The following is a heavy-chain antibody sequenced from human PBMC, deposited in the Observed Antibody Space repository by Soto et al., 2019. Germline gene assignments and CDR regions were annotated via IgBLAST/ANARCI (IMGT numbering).Heavy chain of an antibody. Sequence: SSETLSLTCTVSGGSISSGDYYWSWIRQPPGKGLEWIGYIYYSGGTYYNPSLKSRVTISVDTSKNQFSLKLSSVTAADTAVYYCARWLGYGPHFDYWGQGTLVTVSS. CDR2: IYYSGGT. D-gene: IGHD5-12*01. V-gene: IGHV4-30-4*01. CDR1: GGSISSGDYY. J-gene: IGHJ4*02. CDR3: ARWLGYGPHFDY.